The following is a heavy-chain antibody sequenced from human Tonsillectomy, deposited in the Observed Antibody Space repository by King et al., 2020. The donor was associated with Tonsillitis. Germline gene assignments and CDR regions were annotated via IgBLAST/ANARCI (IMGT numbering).Heavy chain of an antibody. J-gene: IGHJ3*02. CDR2: IYYSGST. Sequence: VQLQESGPGLVKPSETLSLTCGVSGGSISSYYWSWIRQPPGKGLEWIGYIYYSGSTNYNPSLKSRVTISVDTSENQFSLNLTSVTAADTAVYYCARQDYGDYVIDAFDNWGQGTMVTVS. D-gene: IGHD4-17*01. CDR3: ARQDYGDYVIDAFDN. V-gene: IGHV4-59*08. CDR1: GGSISSYY.